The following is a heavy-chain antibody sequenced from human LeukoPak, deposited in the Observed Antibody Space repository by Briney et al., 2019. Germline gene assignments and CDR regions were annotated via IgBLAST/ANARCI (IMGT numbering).Heavy chain of an antibody. V-gene: IGHV4-59*08. CDR3: ARQLTIVGATFLSYYFDY. CDR1: GGSISSDY. Sequence: SETLSLTCTVSGGSISSDYWSWIRQPPGKGLEWIGYIYYTGSTNYNPSLGGRVTISVDTSKNQFSLKLSSVTAADTAVYYCARQLTIVGATFLSYYFDYWGQGTLVTVSS. D-gene: IGHD1-26*01. J-gene: IGHJ4*02. CDR2: IYYTGST.